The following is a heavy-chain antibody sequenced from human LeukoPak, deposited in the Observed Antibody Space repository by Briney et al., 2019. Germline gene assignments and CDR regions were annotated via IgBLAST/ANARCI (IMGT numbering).Heavy chain of an antibody. CDR2: IWYDGSNK. CDR1: GFTFSSYG. Sequence: GGSLRLSCAASGFTFSSYGMHWVRQAPGKGLEWVAVIWYDGSNKYYADSVKGRFTISRDNSKNTLYLQMNSLRAEDTAVYYCARRDGDGGDAFDIWGQGTMVTVSS. D-gene: IGHD5-24*01. J-gene: IGHJ3*02. V-gene: IGHV3-33*08. CDR3: ARRDGDGGDAFDI.